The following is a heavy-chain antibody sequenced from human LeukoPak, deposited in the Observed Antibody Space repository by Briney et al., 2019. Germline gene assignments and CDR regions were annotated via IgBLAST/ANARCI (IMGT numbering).Heavy chain of an antibody. V-gene: IGHV3-23*01. CDR2: ISGSGGST. D-gene: IGHD3-22*01. CDR3: ARDLSGDSSGFYHPRGS. CDR1: GFTFSSYG. Sequence: GGSLRLSCAASGFTFSSYGMSWVRQAPGKGLEWVSAISGSGGSTYYADSVKGRFTISRDNIKSSVYLQMDSLRAEDTGVYYCARDLSGDSSGFYHPRGSWGQGTLVTVSS. J-gene: IGHJ5*01.